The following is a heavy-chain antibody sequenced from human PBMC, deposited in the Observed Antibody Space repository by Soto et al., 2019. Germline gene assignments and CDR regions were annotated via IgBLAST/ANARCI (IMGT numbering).Heavy chain of an antibody. CDR3: TTGSVEGV. V-gene: IGHV3-15*07. J-gene: IGHJ6*02. D-gene: IGHD2-15*01. CDR2: IKTNTEGGTT. CDR1: GLTIRNPW. Sequence: EVQLVESGGGFIYPGGSFRPSCAPSGLTIRNPWRNWVRQAPGKGLEWVGGIKTNTEGGTTDYAAAVKGRFTVSRDDSKNTLYLQMNSLKTEDTAVYYCTTGSVEGVWGQGTTVTVSS.